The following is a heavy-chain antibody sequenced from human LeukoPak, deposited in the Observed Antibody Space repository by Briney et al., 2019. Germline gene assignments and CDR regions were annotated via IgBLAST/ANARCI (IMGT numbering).Heavy chain of an antibody. CDR2: IYTSGST. V-gene: IGHV4-61*02. Sequence: SETLSLTCTVSGGSISRGSYYWSRIRQPAGKGLEWIGRIYTSGSTNYNPSLKSRVTISVDTSKNQFSLKLSSVTAADTAVYYCAREKWELLSAYYYYYMDVWGKGTTVTVSS. D-gene: IGHD1-26*01. CDR1: GGSISRGSYY. J-gene: IGHJ6*03. CDR3: AREKWELLSAYYYYYMDV.